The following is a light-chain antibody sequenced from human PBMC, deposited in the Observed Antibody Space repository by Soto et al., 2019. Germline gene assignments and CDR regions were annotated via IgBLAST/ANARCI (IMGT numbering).Light chain of an antibody. V-gene: IGLV4-69*01. CDR2: LNSDGSH. J-gene: IGLJ2*01. CDR3: QTWGSGIVV. CDR1: SGHSNYA. Sequence: QAVVTQSPSASASLGASVKLTCTLSSGHSNYAIAWHQQQSEKGPRYLMKLNSDGSHSKGDGIPDRFSGSSSGAERYLIISSLQSEDEADYYCQTWGSGIVVFGGGTKVTVL.